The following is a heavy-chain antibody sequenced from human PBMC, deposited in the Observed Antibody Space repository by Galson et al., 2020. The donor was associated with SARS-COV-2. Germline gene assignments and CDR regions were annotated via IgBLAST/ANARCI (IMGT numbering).Heavy chain of an antibody. Sequence: GESLKISCAASGFPFNTYSMNWVRLAPGKGLEWVSSISTSSSYTYYVDSVKGRFSISRDNPRNSLYLQMNSLRAEDTAVYYCARDEGIRGYNYGRLYYGMDVWGQGTTVTVSS. J-gene: IGHJ6*02. CDR1: GFPFNTYS. CDR3: ARDEGIRGYNYGRLYYGMDV. D-gene: IGHD5-18*01. V-gene: IGHV3-21*01. CDR2: ISTSSSYT.